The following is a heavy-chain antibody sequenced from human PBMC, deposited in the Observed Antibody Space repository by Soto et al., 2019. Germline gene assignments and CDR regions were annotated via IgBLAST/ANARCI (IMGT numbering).Heavy chain of an antibody. D-gene: IGHD3-3*01. CDR2: ISAYNGNT. CDR1: GYTVTSYG. Sequence: ASVKVSCKASGYTVTSYGISWVRQAPGQGLEWMGWISAYNGNTNYAQKPQGRVTMTTDTSTSTAYMEPRSPRSDDTAVYYCARDKGFYDFWSGSNYYYYMDVWGKGTTVTVSS. V-gene: IGHV1-18*01. J-gene: IGHJ6*03. CDR3: ARDKGFYDFWSGSNYYYYMDV.